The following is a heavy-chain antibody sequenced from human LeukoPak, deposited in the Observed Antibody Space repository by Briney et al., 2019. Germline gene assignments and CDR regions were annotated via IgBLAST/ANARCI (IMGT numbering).Heavy chain of an antibody. Sequence: SETLSLTCTVSGGSISSGSYYWSWIRQPAGKGLEWIGRIYTSGSTNYNPSLKSRVTISVDTSKNQFSLRLSSVTAADTAVYYCAREIWSQLGYYYYSMDVWGQGTTVTVSS. CDR2: IYTSGST. CDR1: GGSISSGSYY. V-gene: IGHV4-61*02. J-gene: IGHJ6*02. CDR3: AREIWSQLGYYYYSMDV. D-gene: IGHD1-1*01.